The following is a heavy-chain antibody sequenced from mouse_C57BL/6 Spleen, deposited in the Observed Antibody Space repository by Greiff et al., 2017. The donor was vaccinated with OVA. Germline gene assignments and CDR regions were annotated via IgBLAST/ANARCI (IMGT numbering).Heavy chain of an antibody. J-gene: IGHJ2*01. CDR2: IYPRDGST. CDR3: ARKGYYGSSPYYFDY. Sequence: QVQLQQSDAELVKPGASVKISCKVSGYTFTDHTIHWMKQRPEQGLEWIGYIYPRDGSTKYNEKFKGKATLTADKSSSTAYMQLTSLTSEDSAVYFCARKGYYGSSPYYFDYWGQGTTLTVSS. V-gene: IGHV1-78*01. D-gene: IGHD1-1*01. CDR1: GYTFTDHT.